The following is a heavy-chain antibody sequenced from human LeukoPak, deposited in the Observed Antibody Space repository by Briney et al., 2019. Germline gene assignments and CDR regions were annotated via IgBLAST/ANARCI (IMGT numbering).Heavy chain of an antibody. V-gene: IGHV4-34*01. Sequence: SETLSLTCAVYGGSFSGYYWSWIRQPPGKGLEWIGEINHSGSTNYNPSLKSRVTISVDTPKNQFSLKLSSVTAADTAVYYCARGLTYYYDSKAHTMAYWGQGTLVTVSS. J-gene: IGHJ4*02. CDR2: INHSGST. CDR3: ARGLTYYYDSKAHTMAY. CDR1: GGSFSGYY. D-gene: IGHD3-22*01.